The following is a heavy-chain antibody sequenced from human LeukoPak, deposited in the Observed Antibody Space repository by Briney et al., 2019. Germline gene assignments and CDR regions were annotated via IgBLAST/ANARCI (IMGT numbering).Heavy chain of an antibody. Sequence: GGSLRLSCAASGLTFSSYSMNWVRQAPGKGLEWVSSISSSSSYIYYADSVKGRFTISRDNAKNSLYLQMNSLRAEDTAVYYCARDHSTSSSGWYLYYYYGMDVWGQGTTVTVSS. CDR1: GLTFSSYS. D-gene: IGHD6-19*01. V-gene: IGHV3-21*01. CDR3: ARDHSTSSSGWYLYYYYGMDV. CDR2: ISSSSSYI. J-gene: IGHJ6*02.